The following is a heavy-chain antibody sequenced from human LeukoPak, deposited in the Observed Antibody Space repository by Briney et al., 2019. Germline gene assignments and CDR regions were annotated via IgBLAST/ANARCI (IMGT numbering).Heavy chain of an antibody. Sequence: SEPLSLTCTVSGASISSGGYYWSWIRQHPGKGLEWIGYIYYSGSTYYNPSLKSRVTISVDTSKNQFSLKLSSVTAADTAVYYCARGIGPQVVWGQGTLVTVSS. CDR3: ARGIGPQVV. V-gene: IGHV4-31*03. D-gene: IGHD2-15*01. CDR2: IYYSGST. CDR1: GASISSGGYY. J-gene: IGHJ4*02.